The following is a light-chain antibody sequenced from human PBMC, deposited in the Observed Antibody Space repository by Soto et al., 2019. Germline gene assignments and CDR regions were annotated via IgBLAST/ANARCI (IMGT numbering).Light chain of an antibody. Sequence: IQLTHSPSSLSASVVERVTITFLASQGISTWLAWYQQKPGKAPKLLIYGASSLQSGVPSRFSGSGSGTDFTLTVSNLQPEDFATYYCHQANSFPIPFGQGTRLEI. CDR1: QGISTW. V-gene: IGKV1-12*01. CDR3: HQANSFPIP. CDR2: GAS. J-gene: IGKJ5*01.